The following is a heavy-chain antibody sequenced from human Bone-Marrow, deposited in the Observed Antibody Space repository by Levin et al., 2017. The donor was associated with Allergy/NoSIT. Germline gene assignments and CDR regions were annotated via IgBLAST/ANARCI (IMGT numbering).Heavy chain of an antibody. CDR3: AKVRRGLDAFDI. CDR2: ISGSDDST. V-gene: IGHV3-23*01. D-gene: IGHD3/OR15-3a*01. CDR1: GFLFSSSA. J-gene: IGHJ3*02. Sequence: LSLTCAASGFLFSSSAMSWVRQAPGKGLEWVSSISGSDDSTYYTDSVKGRLTISRDNSKNTIYLQMNSLRAADTAVYYCAKVRRGLDAFDIWGQGTMVTVSS.